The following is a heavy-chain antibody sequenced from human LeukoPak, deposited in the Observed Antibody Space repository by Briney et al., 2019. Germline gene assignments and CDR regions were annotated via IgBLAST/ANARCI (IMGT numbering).Heavy chain of an antibody. CDR1: GYTFTSYD. J-gene: IGHJ6*03. CDR3: ARGRYFDWSNYYYMDV. CDR2: MNPNSGNT. V-gene: IGHV1-8*03. D-gene: IGHD3-9*01. Sequence: ASVKVSCKASGYTFTSYDINWLRQATGQGLEWMGWMNPNSGNTGYAQKFQGRVTITRNTSISTAYMELSSLRSEDTAVYYCARGRYFDWSNYYYMDVWGKGTTVTVSS.